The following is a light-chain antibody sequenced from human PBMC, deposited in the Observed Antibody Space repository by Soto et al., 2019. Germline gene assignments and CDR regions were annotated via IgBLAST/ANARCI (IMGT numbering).Light chain of an antibody. CDR2: GAS. Sequence: EIVMTQSPATLSVSPGERATLSCRASQSVSSYLAWYQHKPGQAPRLLIYGASSRATGIPDRFSGSGSGTDFTLTISRLEPEDFAVYYCQQYGSSPPITFGQGTRRENK. CDR1: QSVSSY. V-gene: IGKV3-20*01. CDR3: QQYGSSPPIT. J-gene: IGKJ5*01.